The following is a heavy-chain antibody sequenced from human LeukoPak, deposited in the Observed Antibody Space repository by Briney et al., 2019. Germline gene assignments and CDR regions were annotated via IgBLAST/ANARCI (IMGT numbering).Heavy chain of an antibody. CDR2: ISYDGTYT. V-gene: IGHV3-30*04. CDR3: ARQIVVLQSESHAFDI. D-gene: IGHD2-15*01. Sequence: PGGSLRLSCAASGFTFSTNAMHWVRQAPGKGLEWVAVISYDGTYTYYADSVKGRFTISRDNSKNTLYLQMNSLRGEDTAVYYCARQIVVLQSESHAFDIWGKGTMVTVSS. J-gene: IGHJ3*02. CDR1: GFTFSTNA.